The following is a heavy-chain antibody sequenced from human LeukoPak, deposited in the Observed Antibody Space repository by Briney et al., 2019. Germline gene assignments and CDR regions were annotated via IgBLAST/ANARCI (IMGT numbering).Heavy chain of an antibody. Sequence: SETLSLTCAVYGGSFSGYYWSWIRQPPGKGLEWIREINHSGSTNYNPSLKSRVTISVDTSKNQFSLKLSSVTAAITAMYYCARGGIRNRHYYYYMDVWGKGTTVTVSS. CDR3: ARGGIRNRHYYYYMDV. V-gene: IGHV4-34*01. CDR1: GGSFSGYY. D-gene: IGHD1-14*01. CDR2: INHSGST. J-gene: IGHJ6*03.